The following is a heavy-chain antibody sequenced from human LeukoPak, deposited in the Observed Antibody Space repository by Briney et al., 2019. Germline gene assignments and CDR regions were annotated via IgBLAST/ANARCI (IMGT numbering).Heavy chain of an antibody. J-gene: IGHJ4*02. CDR3: AREKPFYDSSGYYYPIAFDY. V-gene: IGHV3-20*04. Sequence: PGGSLRLSCAASGFTFTSYSMSWVRQAPGKGLEWVSGINWNGGSTGYADSVKGRFTIARDNAKNSLYLQMNSLRAEDTALYYCAREKPFYDSSGYYYPIAFDYWGQGTLVTVSS. D-gene: IGHD3-22*01. CDR1: GFTFTSYS. CDR2: INWNGGST.